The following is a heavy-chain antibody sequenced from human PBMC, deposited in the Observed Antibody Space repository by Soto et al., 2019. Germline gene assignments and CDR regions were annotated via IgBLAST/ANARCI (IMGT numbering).Heavy chain of an antibody. CDR3: ATAGTHVYYSGMDV. D-gene: IGHD6-13*01. J-gene: IGHJ6*02. CDR2: IIPIFGTA. Sequence: SVKVSCKASGGTFISHAISWVRQAPGQGLEWMGGIIPIFGTANYAQKFQGRVTITADKSTSTAYMELSSLRSEDTAVYYCATAGTHVYYSGMDVWGQGTTVTVSS. CDR1: GGTFISHA. V-gene: IGHV1-69*06.